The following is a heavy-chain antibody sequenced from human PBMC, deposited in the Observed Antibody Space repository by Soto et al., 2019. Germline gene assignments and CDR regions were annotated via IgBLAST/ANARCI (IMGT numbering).Heavy chain of an antibody. Sequence: QLQLQESGPGLVKPSETLSLTCTVSGGSISSSRNYWAWISEPPGKGLEWIGSIYYSGSTYYNPSLKSRVTISVDTSKNQFSLRLNSMTTEDTAVYYCARHERYNWFDPWGQGTLVTVSS. D-gene: IGHD6-25*01. J-gene: IGHJ5*02. CDR3: ARHERYNWFDP. CDR2: IYYSGST. V-gene: IGHV4-39*01. CDR1: GGSISSSRNY.